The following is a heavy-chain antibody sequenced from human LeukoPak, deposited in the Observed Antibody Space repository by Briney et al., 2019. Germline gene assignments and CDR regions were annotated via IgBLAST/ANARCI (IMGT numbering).Heavy chain of an antibody. J-gene: IGHJ3*02. CDR1: KFNFNSYG. Sequence: GGSLRLSCTTSKFNFNSYGMTWVRQAPGKGLEWVANIKQDGSEKYYVDSVKGRFTISRDNAKNSLYLQMNSLRAEDTAVYYCARVKSSSWADAFDIWGQGTMVTVSS. CDR3: ARVKSSSWADAFDI. CDR2: IKQDGSEK. V-gene: IGHV3-7*01. D-gene: IGHD6-13*01.